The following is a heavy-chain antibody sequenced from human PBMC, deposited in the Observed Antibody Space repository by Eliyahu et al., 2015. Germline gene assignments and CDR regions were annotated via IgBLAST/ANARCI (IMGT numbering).Heavy chain of an antibody. CDR3: ARKGEGQVRTANFYFDL. Sequence: QVQLVQSGAEVKMPGASVKISXLGXXYSFTXXHIXWVRQAPGQGLEXMGMIRPRGGGVIYAQRFRGRVTMTRDTSASTVYMELSSLTSEDTAMYYCARKGEGQVRTANFYFDLWGQGTLVTVSS. J-gene: IGHJ4*02. D-gene: IGHD3-16*01. CDR2: IRPRGGGV. CDR1: XYSFTXXH. V-gene: IGHV1-46*01.